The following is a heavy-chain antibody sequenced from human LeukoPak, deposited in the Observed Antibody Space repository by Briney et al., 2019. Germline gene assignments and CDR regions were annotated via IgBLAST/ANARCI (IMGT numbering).Heavy chain of an antibody. V-gene: IGHV1-2*02. Sequence: ASVKISCKASGYTFTGYYMHWVRQAPGQGLEWMGWINPNSGGTNYAQKFQGRVTMTRDTSISTAYMELSRLRSDDTAVYYCAREARGPDSSGYYYHWFDPWGQGTLVTVSS. D-gene: IGHD3-22*01. CDR1: GYTFTGYY. CDR2: INPNSGGT. CDR3: AREARGPDSSGYYYHWFDP. J-gene: IGHJ5*02.